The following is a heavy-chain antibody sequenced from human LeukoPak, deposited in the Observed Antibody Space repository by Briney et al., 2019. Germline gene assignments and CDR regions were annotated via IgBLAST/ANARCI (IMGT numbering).Heavy chain of an antibody. J-gene: IGHJ6*03. CDR3: ARDNGGTAMAYYYYYYIHV. CDR2: MNTISGNT. Sequence: APVKVSCKASGYTFSSYDINWVREAAGQGGEWMGGMNTISGNTGYAQKFQGRVTMTSNTSISTAYMELSRLRSEDPAVYYCARDNGGTAMAYYYYYYIHVWPKGPTLT. CDR1: GYTFSSYD. D-gene: IGHD5-18*01. V-gene: IGHV1-8*01.